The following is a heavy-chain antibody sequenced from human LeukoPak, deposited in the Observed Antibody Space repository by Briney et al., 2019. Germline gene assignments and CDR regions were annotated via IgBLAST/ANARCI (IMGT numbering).Heavy chain of an antibody. V-gene: IGHV3-15*01. D-gene: IGHD4-17*01. CDR2: IKSKTDGGTT. CDR3: AKLQIHDYGDFKNWFDP. J-gene: IGHJ5*02. CDR1: GFTFSNAW. Sequence: PGGSLRLSCAASGFTFSNAWMSWVRQAPGKGLEWVGRIKSKTDGGTTDYAAPVKGRFTISRDDSKNTLYLQMNSLRAEDTAVYYCAKLQIHDYGDFKNWFDPWGQGTLVTVSS.